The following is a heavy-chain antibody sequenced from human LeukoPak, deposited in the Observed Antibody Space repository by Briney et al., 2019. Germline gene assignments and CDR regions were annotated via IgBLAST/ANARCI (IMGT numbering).Heavy chain of an antibody. J-gene: IGHJ4*02. CDR3: ARGPVYSSSLDY. Sequence: ASVKVSCKASGYTFSSYGISWVRQAPGQGLEWMGWISAYNGNTNYAQKLQGRVTMTRNTSISTAYMELSSLRSEDTAVYYCARGPVYSSSLDYWGQGTLVTVSS. D-gene: IGHD6-13*01. CDR1: GYTFSSYG. CDR2: ISAYNGNT. V-gene: IGHV1-18*01.